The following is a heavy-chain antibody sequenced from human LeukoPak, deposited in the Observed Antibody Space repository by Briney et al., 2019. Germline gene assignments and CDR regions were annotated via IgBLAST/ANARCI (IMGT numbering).Heavy chain of an antibody. J-gene: IGHJ6*03. Sequence: PGGSLRLSCTASGFTFSSYWMNWVREAPGKGLEWVANIKRDGSEKYYVDYVKGRFTISRDNAKNSLYLQMNSLRAEDTAVYYCARDPLYDFWSGPTMDVWGKGTTVTVSS. CDR1: GFTFSSYW. V-gene: IGHV3-7*01. CDR3: ARDPLYDFWSGPTMDV. D-gene: IGHD3-3*01. CDR2: IKRDGSEK.